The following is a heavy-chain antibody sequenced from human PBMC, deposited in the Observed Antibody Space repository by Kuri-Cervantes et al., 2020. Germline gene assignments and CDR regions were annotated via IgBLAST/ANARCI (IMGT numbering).Heavy chain of an antibody. J-gene: IGHJ5*02. V-gene: IGHV1-69*05. CDR1: GGTFSSYA. Sequence: SVKVSCKASGGTFSSYAISWVRQAPGQGLEWMGGIIPIFGTANYAQKFQGRVTITTDESTSTAYMELSSLRSEDTAVYYCARAANYDFWSGYYSWFDPWGQGTLVTVSS. D-gene: IGHD3-3*01. CDR3: ARAANYDFWSGYYSWFDP. CDR2: IIPIFGTA.